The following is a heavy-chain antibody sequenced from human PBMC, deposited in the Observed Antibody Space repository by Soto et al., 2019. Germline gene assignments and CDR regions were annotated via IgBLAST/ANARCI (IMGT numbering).Heavy chain of an antibody. CDR3: VRGESAEDYMDV. J-gene: IGHJ6*03. V-gene: IGHV1-18*01. CDR2: ISGYNDNI. Sequence: EASVKVSCKASGYTFTSYGISWVRQAPGQGLEWMGWISGYNDNIKYAQKFQGRVTMTTDTSTNTAYMELRSLRSGDTAVYYCVRGESAEDYMDVWGKGTTVTVSS. CDR1: GYTFTSYG.